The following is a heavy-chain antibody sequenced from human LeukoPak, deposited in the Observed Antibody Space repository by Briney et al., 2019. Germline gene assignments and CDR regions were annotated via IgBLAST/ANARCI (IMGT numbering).Heavy chain of an antibody. CDR1: GYTFTSYG. J-gene: IGHJ4*02. CDR2: ISAYNGNT. Sequence: ASVKVSCKASGYTFTSYGISWVRQAPGQGLEWMGWISAYNGNTNYAQKLQDRVTMTTDTSTSTAYMELRSLRSDDTAVYYCASALSGSYFDYFDYWGQGTLVHVSS. V-gene: IGHV1-18*01. CDR3: ASALSGSYFDYFDY. D-gene: IGHD1-26*01.